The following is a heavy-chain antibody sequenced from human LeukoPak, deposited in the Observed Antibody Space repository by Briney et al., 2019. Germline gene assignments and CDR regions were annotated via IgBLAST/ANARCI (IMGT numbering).Heavy chain of an antibody. CDR2: ISSSSSYI. V-gene: IGHV3-21*01. D-gene: IGHD6-13*01. Sequence: GGSLRLSCAASGFTFSSYSMNWVRQAPGKGLEWVSSISSSSSYIYYADSVKGRFTISRDNAKNSLYLQMNSLRAEDTAVYYCARSIAAAGTIDYWGQGTLVTVSS. J-gene: IGHJ4*02. CDR3: ARSIAAAGTIDY. CDR1: GFTFSSYS.